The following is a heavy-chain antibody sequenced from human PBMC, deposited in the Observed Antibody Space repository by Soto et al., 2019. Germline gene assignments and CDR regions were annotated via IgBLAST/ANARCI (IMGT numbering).Heavy chain of an antibody. J-gene: IGHJ3*02. CDR1: GFTFDDYA. V-gene: IGHV3-9*01. CDR2: ISWNSGSI. CDR3: TRSRGTFDI. Sequence: GGSLRLSCAASGFTFDDYAMHWVRQAPGKGLEWVSVISWNSGSIGYADSVKGRFTISRDNAKNSLYLQMNSLRPEDTALYYCTRSRGTFDIWGPGTMVTVSS. D-gene: IGHD3-10*01.